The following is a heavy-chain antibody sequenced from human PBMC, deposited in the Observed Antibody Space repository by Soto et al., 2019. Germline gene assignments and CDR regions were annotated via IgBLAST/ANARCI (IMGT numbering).Heavy chain of an antibody. D-gene: IGHD3-22*01. Sequence: SETLSLTCSVSGDSISNSRFYWAWIRQPPGAGLEWIGSIYHTGNAYYNPSLKSRVTIFVDTSKNQFSLKLTSVTAADTALYYCARDYFDSSDYTTNWFDPWGQGSLVT. V-gene: IGHV4-39*01. J-gene: IGHJ5*02. CDR3: ARDYFDSSDYTTNWFDP. CDR2: IYHTGNA. CDR1: GDSISNSRFY.